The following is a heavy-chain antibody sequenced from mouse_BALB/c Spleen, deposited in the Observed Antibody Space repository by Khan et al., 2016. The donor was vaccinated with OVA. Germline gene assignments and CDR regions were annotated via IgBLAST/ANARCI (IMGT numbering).Heavy chain of an antibody. J-gene: IGHJ2*01. CDR1: GYTFINYW. D-gene: IGHD1-1*01. CDR2: INPSTAYT. Sequence: VHLKPSGAELAKPGASVKMSCKASGYTFINYWILWVKQRPGQGLEWIGYINPSTAYTAYNQNFKDKATLPADKSSRTAYMQLSSLTSEDSAVYYGARRGLRWDFDYWGQGTTLTV. V-gene: IGHV1-7*01. CDR3: ARRGLRWDFDY.